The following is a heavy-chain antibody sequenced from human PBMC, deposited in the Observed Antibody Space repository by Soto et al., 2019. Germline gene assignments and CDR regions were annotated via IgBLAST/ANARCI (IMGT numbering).Heavy chain of an antibody. J-gene: IGHJ1*01. CDR2: ISYSGST. CDR3: ANPVVLSHPIPYAYL. Sequence: SETLSLTCTVSVGSITSGGYYWNWIRQQPGKGLEWIGYISYSGSTYYNPSLKSRVTISVDTSKSQFSLKLTSVTAADTAVYYCANPVVLSHPIPYAYLWGQGPL. D-gene: IGHD2-2*02. V-gene: IGHV4-31*03. CDR1: VGSITSGGYY.